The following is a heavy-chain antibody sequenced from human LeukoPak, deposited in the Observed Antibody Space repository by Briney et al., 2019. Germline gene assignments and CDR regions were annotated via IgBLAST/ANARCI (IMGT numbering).Heavy chain of an antibody. Sequence: PGGSLRLSCAASGFTFSSYAMSWIRQPPGKGLEWIGEINHSGSTNYNPSLKSRVTISVDTSKNQFSLKLSSVTAADTAVYYCARAVPRRIAAAGLSFDYWGQGTLVTVSS. V-gene: IGHV4-34*01. CDR1: GFTFSSYA. D-gene: IGHD6-13*01. CDR2: INHSGST. CDR3: ARAVPRRIAAAGLSFDY. J-gene: IGHJ4*02.